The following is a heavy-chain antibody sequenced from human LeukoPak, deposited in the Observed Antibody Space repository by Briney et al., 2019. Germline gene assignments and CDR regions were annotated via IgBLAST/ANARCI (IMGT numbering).Heavy chain of an antibody. J-gene: IGHJ4*02. CDR2: IYTSGST. Sequence: ETLSLTCTVSGGSISSYYWSWIRQPAGKGLEWIGRIYTSGSTNYNPSLKSRVTMSVDTSKNQFSLKLSSVTAADTAVYYCARDGRRCSGGSCYSTGVDYWGQGTLVTVSS. CDR3: ARDGRRCSGGSCYSTGVDY. V-gene: IGHV4-4*07. CDR1: GGSISSYY. D-gene: IGHD2-15*01.